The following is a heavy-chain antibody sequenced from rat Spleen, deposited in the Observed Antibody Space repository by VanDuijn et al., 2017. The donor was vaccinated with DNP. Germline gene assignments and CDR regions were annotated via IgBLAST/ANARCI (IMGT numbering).Heavy chain of an antibody. J-gene: IGHJ2*01. CDR2: INSAGST. CDR3: ARGDILRSFDY. Sequence: EVQLQESGPGLVKPSQSLSLTCSVTGYSITSSYWGWIRKFPGNKLEWMGYINSAGSTNYNPSLKSRISITRDTSKNQFFLQVNSVTTEDTATYYCARGDILRSFDYWGQGVMVTVSS. D-gene: IGHD1-6*01. V-gene: IGHV3-3*01. CDR1: GYSITSSY.